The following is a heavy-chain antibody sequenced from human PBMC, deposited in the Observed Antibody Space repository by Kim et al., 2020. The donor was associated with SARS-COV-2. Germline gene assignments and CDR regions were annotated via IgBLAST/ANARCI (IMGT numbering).Heavy chain of an antibody. D-gene: IGHD3-10*01. CDR1: GFTFSSYA. CDR2: IWYDGSNK. Sequence: GGSLRLSCAASGFTFSSYAMHWVRQAPGKGLEWVAVIWYDGSNKYYADSVKGRFTISRDNSKNTLYLQMNSLRAEDTAVYYCANTGSGGSHAFDIWGQGTMVTVSS. V-gene: IGHV3-33*06. CDR3: ANTGSGGSHAFDI. J-gene: IGHJ3*02.